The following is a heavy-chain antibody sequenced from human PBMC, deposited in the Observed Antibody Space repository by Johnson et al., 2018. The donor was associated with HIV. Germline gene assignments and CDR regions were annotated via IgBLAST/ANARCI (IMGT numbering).Heavy chain of an antibody. V-gene: IGHV3-30*14. CDR1: GFTFSSYA. D-gene: IGHD2-21*01. Sequence: QVQLVESGGGVVQPGRSLRLSCAGSGFTFSSYAFHWVRQAPAKGLEWVAAISYDGSDKYHAASVKGRFTISRDNSKNTLYLQMNSLRAEDTAVYYCARYSGSFDIWGQGTIVTVS. CDR3: ARYSGSFDI. CDR2: ISYDGSDK. J-gene: IGHJ3*02.